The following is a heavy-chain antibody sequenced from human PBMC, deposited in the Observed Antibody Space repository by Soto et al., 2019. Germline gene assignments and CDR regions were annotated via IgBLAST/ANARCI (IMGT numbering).Heavy chain of an antibody. Sequence: GGSLRLSCATSGFIFSSYAMNSVRQPPGRGLEWVSRIGTGASNTCYTDCVKGRCTISRDSSKNTPYLQMNSLRVGDTADYYYVKDRGDPDDFDLWGAARMVTVS. V-gene: IGHV3-23*01. CDR1: GFIFSSYA. CDR2: IGTGASNT. J-gene: IGHJ3*01. CDR3: VKDRGDPDDFDL.